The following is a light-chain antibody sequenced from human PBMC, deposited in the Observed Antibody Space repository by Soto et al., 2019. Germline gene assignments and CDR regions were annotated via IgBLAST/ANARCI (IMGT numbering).Light chain of an antibody. CDR1: QSVSSN. CDR3: QQYDSWLVWA. CDR2: GAS. Sequence: EIVMTQSPATLSVSPGERATLSCRASQSVSSNLAWYQQKPGQAPRLLIYGASTRATAIPARFSGSGSGTEFTLNITSLQSEDIAVYYCQQYDSWLVWAFGQGTKVDI. V-gene: IGKV3-15*01. J-gene: IGKJ1*01.